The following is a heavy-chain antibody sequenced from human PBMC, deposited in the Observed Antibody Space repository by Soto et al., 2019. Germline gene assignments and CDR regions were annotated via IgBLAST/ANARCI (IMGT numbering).Heavy chain of an antibody. CDR2: ISYDGSNK. V-gene: IGHV3-30*18. J-gene: IGHJ6*02. CDR3: AKDLAVAGTRGSYYYYGMDV. D-gene: IGHD6-19*01. Sequence: GALRLSCAASGFTFSSYGMHWVRQAPGKGLEWVAVISYDGSNKYYADSVKGRFTISRDNSKNTLYLQMNSLRAEDTAVYYCAKDLAVAGTRGSYYYYGMDVWGQGTTVTVSS. CDR1: GFTFSSYG.